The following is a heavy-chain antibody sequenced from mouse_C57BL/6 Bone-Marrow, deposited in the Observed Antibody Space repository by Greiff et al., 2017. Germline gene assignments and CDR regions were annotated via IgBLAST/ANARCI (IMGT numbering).Heavy chain of an antibody. CDR2: IDPENGDT. J-gene: IGHJ3*01. CDR3: TTVSSYYYGYDWFAY. CDR1: GFNIKDDY. D-gene: IGHD2-2*01. V-gene: IGHV14-4*01. Sequence: VQLKESGAELVRPGASVKLSCTASGFNIKDDYMHWVKQRPEQGLEWIGWIDPENGDTEYASKFPGKATIPADTSSNTAYLQLSSLTSEDTAVYYCTTVSSYYYGYDWFAYWGQGTLVTVSA.